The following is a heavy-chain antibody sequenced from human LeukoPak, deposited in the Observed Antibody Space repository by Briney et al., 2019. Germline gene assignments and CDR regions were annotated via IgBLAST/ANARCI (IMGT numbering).Heavy chain of an antibody. D-gene: IGHD6-13*01. CDR1: GYTFTSYG. V-gene: IGHV1-69*06. Sequence: ASVKVSCKASGYTFTSYGITWVRQTPGQGHEWMGGIIPIFGTTNYAQKFQDRVTISADKSTSTAYVKLSSLRSEDTAVYYCARVVGLTGYSSNWYSGYYYYMDVWGKGTTVTVSS. CDR2: IIPIFGTT. CDR3: ARVVGLTGYSSNWYSGYYYYMDV. J-gene: IGHJ6*03.